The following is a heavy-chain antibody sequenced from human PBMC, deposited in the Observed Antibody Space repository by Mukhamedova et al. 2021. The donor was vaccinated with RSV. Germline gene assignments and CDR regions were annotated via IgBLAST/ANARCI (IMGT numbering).Heavy chain of an antibody. J-gene: IGHJ3*02. V-gene: IGHV3-74*01. Sequence: GLVWVSRIDPDGSSTTYADSVKGRFTISRDNAKNTLYLQMNSLRAEDTAVYYCARREGHAFDIWGQGTMVTGSS. CDR3: ARREGHAFDI. CDR2: IDPDGSST.